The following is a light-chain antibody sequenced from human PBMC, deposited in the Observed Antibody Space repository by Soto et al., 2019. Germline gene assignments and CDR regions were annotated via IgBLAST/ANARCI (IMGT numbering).Light chain of an antibody. Sequence: ETVLTQSPGTLSLSPGERATLSCRASQSVNNTYLAWYQQKAGQAPRLLIYGASSRATGISDRFSGSGSGTDFTLTISRLEPEDFAVYYCQQYGRAPRTFGRGTKVEIK. V-gene: IGKV3-20*01. J-gene: IGKJ1*01. CDR2: GAS. CDR3: QQYGRAPRT. CDR1: QSVNNTY.